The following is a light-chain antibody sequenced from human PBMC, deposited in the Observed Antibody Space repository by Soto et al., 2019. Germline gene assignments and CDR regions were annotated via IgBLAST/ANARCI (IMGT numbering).Light chain of an antibody. CDR2: DVS. CDR1: QSVRNNY. Sequence: EIVLTQSPGTLSLSPGERATLSCRASQSVRNNYLVWYQQRPGQPPRFLMYDVSNRAAGIPDRFSGSGSGTDFTLTISRLEPEDFAVYYCQQHGSTPLTFGGGTKVEIE. V-gene: IGKV3-20*01. CDR3: QQHGSTPLT. J-gene: IGKJ4*01.